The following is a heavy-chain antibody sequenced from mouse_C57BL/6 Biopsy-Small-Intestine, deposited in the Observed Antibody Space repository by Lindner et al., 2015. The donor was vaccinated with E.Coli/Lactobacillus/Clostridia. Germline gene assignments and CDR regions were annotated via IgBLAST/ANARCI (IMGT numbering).Heavy chain of an antibody. D-gene: IGHD4-1*01. CDR2: IWGGGST. Sequence: VQLQESGPGLVAPSQSLSITCTVSGFSLTSYGVDWVRQPPGKGLEWLGVIWGGGSTNYNSALMSRLNNNRDNSKSQVFLKMNSLLTDDTAMYNCAKRDLTGSYFDYWGQGTTLTVSS. J-gene: IGHJ2*01. V-gene: IGHV2-9*01. CDR1: GFSLTSYG. CDR3: AKRDLTGSYFDY.